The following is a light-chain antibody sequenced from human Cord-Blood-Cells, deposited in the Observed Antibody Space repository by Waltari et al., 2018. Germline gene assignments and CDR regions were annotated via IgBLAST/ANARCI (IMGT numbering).Light chain of an antibody. CDR2: GAS. J-gene: IGKJ1*01. CDR1: QRGSSN. CDR3: QQYNNWPPWT. V-gene: IGKV3-15*01. Sequence: EIVMTQSPATLSVSPGERATLSCRASQRGSSNLAWYQQKPGQTPRLLIYGASTRSTSIPARFSGSGSGTEFTLTISSLQSEDFAVYYCQQYNNWPPWTFGQGTKVEIK.